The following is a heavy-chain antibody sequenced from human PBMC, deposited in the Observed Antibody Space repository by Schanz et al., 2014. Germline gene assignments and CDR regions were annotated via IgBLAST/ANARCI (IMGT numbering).Heavy chain of an antibody. J-gene: IGHJ6*03. CDR1: GFTFNSYA. D-gene: IGHD6-19*01. Sequence: QVQLVESGGGVAQPGRSLRLSCAASGFTFNSYAFHWVRQAPGKGLEWVALISYDGNTKYYADSVKGRFTISRDNPKKTLYLQMNSLRAEDTAVYYCARDHQWLARYYMDVWGKGTTVTVSS. CDR3: ARDHQWLARYYMDV. CDR2: ISYDGNTK. V-gene: IGHV3-30-3*01.